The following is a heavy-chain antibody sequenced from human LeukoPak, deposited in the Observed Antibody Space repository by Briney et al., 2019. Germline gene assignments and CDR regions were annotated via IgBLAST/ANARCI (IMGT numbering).Heavy chain of an antibody. D-gene: IGHD3-22*01. CDR3: ARVYYYDNSGYGKDYFDY. V-gene: IGHV4-30-4*01. CDR1: GGSISSGDYY. Sequence: PSETLSLTCTVSGGSISSGDYYWSWIRQPPGKGLEWIGYIYYSGSTYYNPSLKSRVTISVDTSKNQFSLKLSSVTAADTAVFYCARVYYYDNSGYGKDYFDYWGQGTLVTVSS. CDR2: IYYSGST. J-gene: IGHJ4*02.